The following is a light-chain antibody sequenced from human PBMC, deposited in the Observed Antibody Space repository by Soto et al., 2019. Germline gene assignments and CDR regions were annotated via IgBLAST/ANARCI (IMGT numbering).Light chain of an antibody. CDR2: TAS. Sequence: DIQLSQSPSFLSASVGDRVTITCRASQGISNYLAWYQRKPGKAPKLLISTASILQIGVPSRFSGSGSGTEFTLTISSLQPEDFATYYCQQLTSYPITFGQGTRLEIK. CDR1: QGISNY. J-gene: IGKJ5*01. V-gene: IGKV1-9*01. CDR3: QQLTSYPIT.